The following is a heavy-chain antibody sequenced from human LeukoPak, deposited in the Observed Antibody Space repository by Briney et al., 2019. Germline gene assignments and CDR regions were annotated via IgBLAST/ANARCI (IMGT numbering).Heavy chain of an antibody. J-gene: IGHJ6*02. D-gene: IGHD6-6*01. CDR2: IYYSGST. CDR3: ARQSIAARTYYYYYGMDV. CDR1: GGSISSYY. V-gene: IGHV4-59*08. Sequence: SETLSLTCTVSGGSISSYYWSWIRQPPGKGLEWIGDIYYSGSTNYNPSLKSRVTISVDTSKNQFSLKLSSVTAADTAVYYCARQSIAARTYYYYYGMDVWGQGTTVTVSS.